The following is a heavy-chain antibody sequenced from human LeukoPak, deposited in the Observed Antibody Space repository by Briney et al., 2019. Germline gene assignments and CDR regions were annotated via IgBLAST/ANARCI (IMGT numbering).Heavy chain of an antibody. Sequence: GGSLRLSCAASGFTFSSYGMYWVRQAPGKGLEWVAVISYDGSNKYYADSVKGRFTVSRDNSKNTLYLQMNSLRAEDTAVYYCEKDERFLEWSAAMDVWGQGTTVTVSS. CDR2: ISYDGSNK. D-gene: IGHD3-3*01. CDR3: EKDERFLEWSAAMDV. J-gene: IGHJ6*02. V-gene: IGHV3-30*18. CDR1: GFTFSSYG.